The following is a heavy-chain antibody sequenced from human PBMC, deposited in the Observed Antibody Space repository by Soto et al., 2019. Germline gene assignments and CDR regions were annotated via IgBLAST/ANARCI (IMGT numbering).Heavy chain of an antibody. D-gene: IGHD3-10*01. J-gene: IGHJ4*02. CDR1: GFTFSSYA. CDR2: ISGSGGST. V-gene: IGHV3-23*01. Sequence: EVQLLESGGGLVQPGGSLRLYCAASGFTFSSYAMSWVRQAPGKWLEWVSAISGSGGSTYYADSVKGRFTISRDNSKNTVYLQMNSLRAEDTAVYHCAKSAGVWGVYYSDSWGQGTQVTVSS. CDR3: AKSAGVWGVYYSDS.